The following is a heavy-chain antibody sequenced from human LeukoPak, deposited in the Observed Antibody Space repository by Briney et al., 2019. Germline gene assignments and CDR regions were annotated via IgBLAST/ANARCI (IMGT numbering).Heavy chain of an antibody. CDR2: ISGTGYNT. CDR1: GFTFSSYA. Sequence: GGSLRLSCAASGFTFSSYAMSWVRQAPGKGLEWVSGISGTGYNTYHADSVKGRFTISRDNSKNTLYLQMNSLGAEDTAVYYCAKHASGSLFYFDYWGQRTLVTVSS. V-gene: IGHV3-23*01. CDR3: AKHASGSLFYFDY. J-gene: IGHJ4*02. D-gene: IGHD3-10*01.